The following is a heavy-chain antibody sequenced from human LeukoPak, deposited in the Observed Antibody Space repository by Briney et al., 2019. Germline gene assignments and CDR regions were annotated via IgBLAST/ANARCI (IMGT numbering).Heavy chain of an antibody. CDR1: GYSFTSYW. J-gene: IGHJ6*03. Sequence: PGESLKISCKGSGYSFTSYWIGWVRQMPGKGLEWMGIIYPDDSDTRYSPSFEGQVIISVDKSISTAYLQWSSLKASDTATYYCARHGHCTNGVCYSNCYYYMDVWGKGTTVTVSS. D-gene: IGHD2-8*01. V-gene: IGHV5-51*01. CDR2: IYPDDSDT. CDR3: ARHGHCTNGVCYSNCYYYMDV.